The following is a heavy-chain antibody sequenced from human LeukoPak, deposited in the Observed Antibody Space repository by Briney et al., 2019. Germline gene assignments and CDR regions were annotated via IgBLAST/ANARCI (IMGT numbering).Heavy chain of an antibody. D-gene: IGHD5-18*01. V-gene: IGHV4-59*05. CDR2: IYYSGST. CDR3: ARLGYSYYFDY. J-gene: IGHJ4*02. Sequence: SETLSLTCTVSGGSISNYYWSWIRQPPGKGLEWIGSIYYSGSTYYNPSLKSRVTISVDTSKNQFSLKLSSVTAADTAVYYCARLGYSYYFDYWGQGTLVTVSS. CDR1: GGSISNYY.